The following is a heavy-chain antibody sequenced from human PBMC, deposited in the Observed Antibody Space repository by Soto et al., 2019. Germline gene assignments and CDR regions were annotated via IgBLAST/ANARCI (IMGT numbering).Heavy chain of an antibody. Sequence: EVQLVESGGGLVQPGGSLRLSCAASGFTFSNYAMHWVRQAPGKGLEYVSAISSHGDSTYYANSVKGRFTISSDNYKNTLYLQMGSLRTEDMAVSYCARRDGYNSDYWGQGTLVTVSS. V-gene: IGHV3-64*01. J-gene: IGHJ4*02. D-gene: IGHD5-12*01. CDR2: ISSHGDST. CDR1: GFTFSNYA. CDR3: ARRDGYNSDY.